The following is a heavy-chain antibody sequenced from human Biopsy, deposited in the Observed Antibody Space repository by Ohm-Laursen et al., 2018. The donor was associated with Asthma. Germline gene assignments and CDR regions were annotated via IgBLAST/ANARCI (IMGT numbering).Heavy chain of an antibody. CDR3: ASDFPKDYVRYNFQF. J-gene: IGHJ4*02. D-gene: IGHD4-17*01. V-gene: IGHV1-24*01. CDR1: GYSLTDLS. Sequence: GVSVKVSCKISGYSLTDLSMHWARQAPGQGLEWMGGHDHEEGGTVNARRFQGRVTMTEDTSTDTAYMELSSLSSDDTAVYYCASDFPKDYVRYNFQFWGQGTLVTVSS. CDR2: HDHEEGGT.